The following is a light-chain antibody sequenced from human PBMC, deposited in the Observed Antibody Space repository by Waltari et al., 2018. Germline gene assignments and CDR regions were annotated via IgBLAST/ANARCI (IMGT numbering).Light chain of an antibody. CDR2: DVS. CDR1: SGNVYIYTS. J-gene: IGLJ2*01. V-gene: IGLV2-14*03. Sequence: QSALTQPASVSGSPGQSITISGTGTSGNVYIYTSVARYQHHPGKVPKLILYDVSNRPSEVSHRFSGSRSGNTASLTISGVQADDEADYYCSSYTSSDTHVVFGGGTKLTVL. CDR3: SSYTSSDTHVV.